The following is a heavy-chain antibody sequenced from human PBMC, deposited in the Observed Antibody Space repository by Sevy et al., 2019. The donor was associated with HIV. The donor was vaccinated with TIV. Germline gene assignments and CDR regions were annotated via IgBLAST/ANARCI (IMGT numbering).Heavy chain of an antibody. V-gene: IGHV3-30*02. Sequence: GGSLRLSCATSGFTFNTYGMHWVRQAPGKGLEWVAFIRYDGSTKYYLDSVKGQFAISRDNSRNTLYLQMNSLRTEDTAVYYCAKGPRHMITFGGAADYWGQGTLVTVSS. CDR2: IRYDGSTK. CDR1: GFTFNTYG. CDR3: AKGPRHMITFGGAADY. J-gene: IGHJ4*02. D-gene: IGHD3-16*01.